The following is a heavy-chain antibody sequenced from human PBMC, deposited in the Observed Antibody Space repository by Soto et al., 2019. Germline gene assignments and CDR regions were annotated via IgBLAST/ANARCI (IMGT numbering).Heavy chain of an antibody. J-gene: IGHJ2*01. V-gene: IGHV3-53*01. CDR3: ARGGYGDPRGYFDL. D-gene: IGHD4-17*01. Sequence: EVQLVESGGGLIQPGGSLRLSCAASGFTVSSNYMSWVRQAPGQGLEWVSVIYSGGSTYYADSVKGRFTISRDNSKNTLYLQMNSLRAEDTSVYYCARGGYGDPRGYFDLWGRGTLVTVSS. CDR2: IYSGGST. CDR1: GFTVSSNY.